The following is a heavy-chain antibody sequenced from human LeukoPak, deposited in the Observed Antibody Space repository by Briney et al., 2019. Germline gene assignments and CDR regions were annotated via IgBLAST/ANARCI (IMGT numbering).Heavy chain of an antibody. CDR3: TRVSSSGYPDYYYYMDV. D-gene: IGHD3-22*01. V-gene: IGHV3-66*02. CDR2: IYSGGNT. CDR1: GFTVSSNY. Sequence: GGSLRLSCAASGFTVSSNYMSWVRQAPGKGLEWVSVIYSGGNTFYADSVKGQFTISRDNSKNTLYLQINSLGDEDTAVYFCTRVSSSGYPDYYYYMDVWGEGTTVTVSS. J-gene: IGHJ6*03.